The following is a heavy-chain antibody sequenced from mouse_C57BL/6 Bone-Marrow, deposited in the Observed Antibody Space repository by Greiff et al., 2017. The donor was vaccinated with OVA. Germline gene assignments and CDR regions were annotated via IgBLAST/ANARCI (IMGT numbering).Heavy chain of an antibody. J-gene: IGHJ1*03. CDR2: IRSKSNNYAT. Sequence: EVQLVESGGGLVQPKGSLKLSCAASGFSFNTYAMNWVRQAPGKGLEWVARIRSKSNNYATYYADSVKDRFTISRDDSESVLYLQMNILRTEATAMYYCVRHEGVWGTGTTVTVSS. CDR3: VRHEGV. CDR1: GFSFNTYA. V-gene: IGHV10-1*01.